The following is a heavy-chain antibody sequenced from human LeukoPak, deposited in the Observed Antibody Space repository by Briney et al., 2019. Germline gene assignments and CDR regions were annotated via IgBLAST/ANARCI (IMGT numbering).Heavy chain of an antibody. V-gene: IGHV3-30*04. CDR2: ISSDGSNK. CDR3: ARDLGYSSSLVY. Sequence: GGSLRLSCAASGFTSSSYAMHWVRQAPGKGLEWVAVISSDGSNKYYADSVKGRFTISRDNSKNTLYLQMNSLRAEDTAVYYSARDLGYSSSLVYWGQGTLVTVSS. CDR1: GFTSSSYA. J-gene: IGHJ4*02. D-gene: IGHD6-13*01.